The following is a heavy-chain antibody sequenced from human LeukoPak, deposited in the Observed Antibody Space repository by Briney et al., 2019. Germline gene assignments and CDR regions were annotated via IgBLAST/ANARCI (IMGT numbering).Heavy chain of an antibody. J-gene: IGHJ6*03. Sequence: ASVKVSCRASGYTFTSYGISWVRQAPGQGLEWMGWISAYNGNTNYAQKLQGRVTMTTDTSTSTAYMELRSLRSDDTAVYYCARLYGSGSFYYYYYMDVWGKGTTVTVSS. D-gene: IGHD3-10*01. CDR1: GYTFTSYG. CDR2: ISAYNGNT. CDR3: ARLYGSGSFYYYYYMDV. V-gene: IGHV1-18*01.